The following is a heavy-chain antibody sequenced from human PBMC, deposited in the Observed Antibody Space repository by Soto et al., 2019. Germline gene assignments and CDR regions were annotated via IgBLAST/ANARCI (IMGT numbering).Heavy chain of an antibody. Sequence: RGSLVLCCASCDFSFSIYAMGWARQAPGKGLEWVSAISGSGGSTYYADSVKGRFTISRDNSKNTLYLQMNSLRAEDTAVYYCAKEIAAAGTLYYYYYGMDVWGQGTTVTVSS. D-gene: IGHD6-13*01. CDR1: DFSFSIYA. V-gene: IGHV3-23*01. J-gene: IGHJ6*02. CDR2: ISGSGGST. CDR3: AKEIAAAGTLYYYYYGMDV.